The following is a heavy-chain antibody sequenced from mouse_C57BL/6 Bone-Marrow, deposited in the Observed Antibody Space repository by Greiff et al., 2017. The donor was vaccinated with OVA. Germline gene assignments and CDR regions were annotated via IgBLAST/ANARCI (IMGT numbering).Heavy chain of an antibody. D-gene: IGHD1-1*01. Sequence: QVQLKESGPGLVQPSQSLSITCTVSGFSLTSYGVHWVRQSPGKGLEWLGVIWSGGSTDYNAAFISRLSISKDNSKSQVFFKMNSLQADDTAIYYCARGVLRSYYFDYWGQGTTLTVSS. J-gene: IGHJ2*01. CDR3: ARGVLRSYYFDY. CDR1: GFSLTSYG. V-gene: IGHV2-2*01. CDR2: IWSGGST.